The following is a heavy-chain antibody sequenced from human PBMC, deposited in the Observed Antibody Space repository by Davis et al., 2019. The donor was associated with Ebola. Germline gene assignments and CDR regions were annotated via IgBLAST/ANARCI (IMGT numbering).Heavy chain of an antibody. V-gene: IGHV3-23*01. CDR2: IIGSGASI. CDR1: GFTFTSYA. CDR3: VKHLGLAGPMFDN. J-gene: IGHJ4*02. D-gene: IGHD3/OR15-3a*01. Sequence: PGGSLRLSCAASGFTFTSYAMSWVRRAPGKGLDWVSTIIGSGASIFYADSVRGRFTISRDNFKKTLYMQMNNVRAEDTAVYYCVKHLGLAGPMFDNWGQGTQVTVSS.